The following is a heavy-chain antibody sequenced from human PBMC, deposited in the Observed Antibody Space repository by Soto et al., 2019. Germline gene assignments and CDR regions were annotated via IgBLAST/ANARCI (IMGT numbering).Heavy chain of an antibody. Sequence: SETLSLTCTISGGSISVYYWSWIRQSPGQGLEWIGYIYDSGSPYYNPSLKTRVTISADTSKNQISLNLTSATAADTAVYYCARGVGSSPPRYWGRGTLVTVSS. CDR2: IYDSGSP. J-gene: IGHJ4*02. CDR3: ARGVGSSPPRY. D-gene: IGHD3-9*01. CDR1: GGSISVYY. V-gene: IGHV4-59*01.